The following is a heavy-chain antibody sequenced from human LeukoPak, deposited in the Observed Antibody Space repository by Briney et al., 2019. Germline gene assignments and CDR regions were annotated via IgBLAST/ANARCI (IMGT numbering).Heavy chain of an antibody. D-gene: IGHD3-22*01. CDR3: ATDSSGYYFDY. CDR2: IRYDGSNK. V-gene: IGHV3-30*02. Sequence: GGSLRLSCAASGFTFSSYGMHWVRQAPGKGLEWVAFIRYDGSNKYYADSVKGRFTISRDNSKNTLYLQMNSLRAEDTAVYYCATDSSGYYFDYWGQGTLVTVSS. CDR1: GFTFSSYG. J-gene: IGHJ4*02.